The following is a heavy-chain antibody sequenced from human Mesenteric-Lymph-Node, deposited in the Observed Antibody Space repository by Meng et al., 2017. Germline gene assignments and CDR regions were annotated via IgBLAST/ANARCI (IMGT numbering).Heavy chain of an antibody. V-gene: IGHV3-23*01. J-gene: IGHJ4*02. Sequence: ETLSLTCAASGFTFSSYAMSWVRQAPGKGLEWVSAISGSGGSTYYADSVKGRFTISRDNSKNTLYLQMNSLRAEDTAVYYCARGTTPYGDYSDYWGQGTLVTVSS. CDR3: ARGTTPYGDYSDY. D-gene: IGHD4-17*01. CDR2: ISGSGGST. CDR1: GFTFSSYA.